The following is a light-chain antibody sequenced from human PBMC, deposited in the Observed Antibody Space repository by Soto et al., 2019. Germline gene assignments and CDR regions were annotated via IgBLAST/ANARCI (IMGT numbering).Light chain of an antibody. Sequence: QSALTQPPSVSGSPGQSVTISCTGTSSDVGKYDRVSWYQQPPGTAPKLIIYEVTNRPSGVPARFSGSKSGNTASLTISGLQAEDEADYYCSSHTSTSRYVFGAATKVTVL. V-gene: IGLV2-18*02. J-gene: IGLJ1*01. CDR3: SSHTSTSRYV. CDR2: EVT. CDR1: SSDVGKYDR.